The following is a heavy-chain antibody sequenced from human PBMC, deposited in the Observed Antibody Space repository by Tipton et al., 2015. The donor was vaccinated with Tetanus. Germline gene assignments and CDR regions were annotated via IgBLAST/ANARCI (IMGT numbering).Heavy chain of an antibody. J-gene: IGHJ1*01. V-gene: IGHV4-59*01. Sequence: TLSLTCTVSGGSISSYYWSWVRQPPGEGLEWIGYIDYFGTTKYNPSLKSRVAMSVDTSKNQLSLKLSSVTSADTAVYYCARTSGYLYSSYWGQGTLVTVSS. CDR3: ARTSGYLYSSY. D-gene: IGHD3-3*01. CDR1: GGSISSYY. CDR2: IDYFGTT.